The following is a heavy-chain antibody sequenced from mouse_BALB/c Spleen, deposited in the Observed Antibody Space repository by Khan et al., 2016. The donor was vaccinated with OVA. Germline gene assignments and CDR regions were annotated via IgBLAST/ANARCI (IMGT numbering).Heavy chain of an antibody. CDR2: ISYSGST. D-gene: IGHD1-1*01. CDR1: GYSITSNYA. V-gene: IGHV3-2*02. Sequence: EVQLQESGPGLVKPSQSLSLTCTVTGYSITSNYAWNWIRQFPGNKLEWMGYISYSGSTNYNPSLKSRISITRDTSKNQFFLQLNSVTTEDKATYYGARGNYYGYAMDYWGQGTSVTVSS. CDR3: ARGNYYGYAMDY. J-gene: IGHJ4*01.